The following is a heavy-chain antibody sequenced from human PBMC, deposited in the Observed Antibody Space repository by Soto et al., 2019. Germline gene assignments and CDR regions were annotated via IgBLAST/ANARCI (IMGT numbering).Heavy chain of an antibody. CDR2: ISSGRSYM. V-gene: IGHV3-21*01. CDR1: GLPFSTYS. Sequence: PGGSLRLSCAASGLPFSTYSMSWVRQAPGKGLEWVSSISSGRSYMYYADSVKGRFTVSRDNAKNSLYLQMNSLRAEDTAVYYCARDLSSYYPDAFDIWGQGTMVTVSS. D-gene: IGHD3-10*01. CDR3: ARDLSSYYPDAFDI. J-gene: IGHJ3*02.